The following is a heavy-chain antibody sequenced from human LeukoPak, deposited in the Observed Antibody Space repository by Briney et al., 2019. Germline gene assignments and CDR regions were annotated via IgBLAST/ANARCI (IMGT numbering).Heavy chain of an antibody. CDR1: GFTFSSYG. CDR2: IRYDGSKK. J-gene: IGHJ4*02. D-gene: IGHD1-14*01. Sequence: GGSLRLSCAASGFTFSSYGMHWVRQAPGKGLEGVATIRYDGSKKYYAEFVTGRFTVSRDNSKNTLYLEMNSLRAEDTAVYYCAREAWDLTGRAPVIWGQGTRVTVSS. CDR3: AREAWDLTGRAPVI. V-gene: IGHV3-30*02.